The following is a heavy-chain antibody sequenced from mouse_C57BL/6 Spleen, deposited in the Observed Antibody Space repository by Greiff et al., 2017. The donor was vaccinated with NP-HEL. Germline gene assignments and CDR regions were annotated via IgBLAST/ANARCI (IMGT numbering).Heavy chain of an antibody. CDR3: ARRRSYGSFDY. CDR1: GYTFTSYW. J-gene: IGHJ2*01. V-gene: IGHV1-64*01. CDR2: IHPNSGST. D-gene: IGHD1-1*01. Sequence: QVQLQQPGAELVKPGASVKLSCKASGYTFTSYWMHWVKQRPGQGLEWIGMIHPNSGSTNYNEKFKSKATLTVDKSSSTAYMQLSSLTSKDSAVYYCARRRSYGSFDYWGQGTTLTVSS.